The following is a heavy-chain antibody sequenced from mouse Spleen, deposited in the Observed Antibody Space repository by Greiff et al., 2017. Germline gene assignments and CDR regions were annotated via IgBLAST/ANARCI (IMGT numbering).Heavy chain of an antibody. D-gene: IGHD2-2*01. CDR2: IDPNSGGT. CDR3: ARGDLLWLRRGFAY. CDR1: GYTFTSYW. J-gene: IGHJ3*01. V-gene: IGHV1-72*01. Sequence: QVQLKQPGAELVKPGASVKLSCKASGYTFTSYWMHWVKQRPGRGLEWIGRIDPNSGGTKYNEKFKSKATLTVDKSSSTAYMQLSSLTSEDSAVYYCARGDLLWLRRGFAYWGQGTLVTVSA.